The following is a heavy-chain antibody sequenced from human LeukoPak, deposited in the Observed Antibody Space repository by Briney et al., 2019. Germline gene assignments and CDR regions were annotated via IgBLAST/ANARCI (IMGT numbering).Heavy chain of an antibody. J-gene: IGHJ6*02. Sequence: SETLSLTYTVSGGSISSYYWSWIRQPPGKGLEWIGYIYYSGSTNYNPSLKSRATISVDTSKNQFSLKLSSVTAADTAVYYCARVPGYSYGYDYYYYYGMDVWGQGTTVTVSS. CDR2: IYYSGST. D-gene: IGHD5-18*01. CDR3: ARVPGYSYGYDYYYYYGMDV. V-gene: IGHV4-59*01. CDR1: GGSISSYY.